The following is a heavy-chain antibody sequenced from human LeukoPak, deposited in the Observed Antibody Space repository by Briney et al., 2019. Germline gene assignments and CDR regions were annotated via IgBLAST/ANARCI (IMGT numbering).Heavy chain of an antibody. D-gene: IGHD2-15*01. J-gene: IGHJ6*02. V-gene: IGHV1-2*02. Sequence: ASVKVSCKTSGYTFTDYYMHWVRQAPGQGLEWTGWINSNSGVTNYAQKFQGRVAMTRDTSISAAYMELSRLRSDDTSVYFCTRDHCSYINCYEDYYYGMDVWGQGTTVTVSS. CDR1: GYTFTDYY. CDR2: INSNSGVT. CDR3: TRDHCSYINCYEDYYYGMDV.